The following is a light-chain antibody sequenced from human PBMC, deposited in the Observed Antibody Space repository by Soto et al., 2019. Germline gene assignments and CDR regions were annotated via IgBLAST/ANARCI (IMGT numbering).Light chain of an antibody. CDR3: QQSYSTPRVT. CDR2: AAP. CDR1: QSISSY. V-gene: IGKV1-39*01. J-gene: IGKJ5*01. Sequence: DIHMTQSPSSLSASVGDRVTITCRASQSISSYLNWYQQKPGKAPKLLIYAAPSLQSGVPSRFSGSGSGTDFTLTISSLQPEDFATYYCQQSYSTPRVTFGQGTRLEI.